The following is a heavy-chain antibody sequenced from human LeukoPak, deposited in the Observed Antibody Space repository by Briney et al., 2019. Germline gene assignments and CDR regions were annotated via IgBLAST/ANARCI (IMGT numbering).Heavy chain of an antibody. J-gene: IGHJ4*02. V-gene: IGHV3-48*04. D-gene: IGHD3-10*01. CDR3: AKDSGIGFGELLSGFDY. CDR1: GFTLSGYG. CDR2: ITSSTRII. Sequence: GSLRLSCAASGFTLSGYGMNWVRQAPGKGLEWVSYITSSTRIIYYADSVKGRFTISRDNAKNSLYLQMNSLRAEDTALYYCAKDSGIGFGELLSGFDYWGQGTLVTVSS.